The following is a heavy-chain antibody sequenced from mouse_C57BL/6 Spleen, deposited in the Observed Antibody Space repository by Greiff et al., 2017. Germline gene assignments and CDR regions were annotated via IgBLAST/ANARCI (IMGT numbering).Heavy chain of an antibody. Sequence: QVQLKQSGPELVKPGASVKISCKASGYAFSSSWMHRVKQRPGQGLEWIGRIYPGDGDTNYNGKFKGKATLTADKSSSTAYMQLSSLTSEDSAVYFCARSVIATVLFDYWGQGTTLTVSS. CDR3: ARSVIATVLFDY. V-gene: IGHV1-82*01. J-gene: IGHJ2*01. D-gene: IGHD1-1*01. CDR1: GYAFSSSW. CDR2: IYPGDGDT.